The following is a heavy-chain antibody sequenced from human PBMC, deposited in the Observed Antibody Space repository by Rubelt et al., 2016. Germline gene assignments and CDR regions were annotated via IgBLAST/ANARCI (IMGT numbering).Heavy chain of an antibody. CDR2: IWYDGRNK. V-gene: IGHV3-33*01. CDR1: SSYG. CDR3: ARETLGVVRGVIYVGYFDL. J-gene: IGHJ2*01. Sequence: SSYGMHWVRQAPGKGLEWVAVIWYDGRNKYYADSVKGRFTISRDNSKNTLYLQMNSLRADDTAVYYCARETLGVVRGVIYVGYFDLWGRGTLVTVSS. D-gene: IGHD3-10*01.